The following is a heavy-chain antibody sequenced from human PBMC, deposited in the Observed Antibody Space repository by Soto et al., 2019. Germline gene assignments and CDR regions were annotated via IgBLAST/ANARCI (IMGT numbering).Heavy chain of an antibody. CDR2: VNHMESX. CDR1: GWSFSGYY. D-gene: IGHD2-2*02. V-gene: IGHV4-34*04. Sequence: SETLSLTCAVYGWSFSGYYWSWIRQPPGKGLAWIGAVNHMESXXNXXXLXXXXTXSVDTPKNQFHLKRSSVTPADTAVYYCAIKMYLLLYAPGSIVYRGPGPLVPVFS. J-gene: IGHJ1*01. CDR3: AIKMYLLLYAPGSIVY.